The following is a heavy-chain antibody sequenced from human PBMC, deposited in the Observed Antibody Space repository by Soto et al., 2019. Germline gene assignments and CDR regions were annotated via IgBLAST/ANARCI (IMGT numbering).Heavy chain of an antibody. Sequence: PSETLSLTCTVSGGSISSYYWTWIRQPPGKGLEWIGYIYYSGSTNYNPSLKSRVTISVATSKTQFSLKLSSVTAADTAVYYCARESIAARPPEQTINIYYYYYGMDVWGQGTTVTVSS. CDR2: IYYSGST. D-gene: IGHD6-6*01. CDR3: ARESIAARPPEQTINIYYYYYGMDV. V-gene: IGHV4-59*12. J-gene: IGHJ6*02. CDR1: GGSISSYY.